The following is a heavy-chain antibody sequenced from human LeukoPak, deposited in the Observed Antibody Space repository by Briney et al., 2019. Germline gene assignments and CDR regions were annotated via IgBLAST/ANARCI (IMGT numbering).Heavy chain of an antibody. Sequence: SETLSLTCTVSGGSISSYYWSWIGQPAGKGLEWIGRIYTSGRTNYNPSLKSGGTMSVHTSKNQFSLKLSSVTAADTAVYYCAREGVVVPAAISNWFDPWGQGTLVTVSS. V-gene: IGHV4-4*07. CDR3: AREGVVVPAAISNWFDP. D-gene: IGHD2-2*02. J-gene: IGHJ5*02. CDR2: IYTSGRT. CDR1: GGSISSYY.